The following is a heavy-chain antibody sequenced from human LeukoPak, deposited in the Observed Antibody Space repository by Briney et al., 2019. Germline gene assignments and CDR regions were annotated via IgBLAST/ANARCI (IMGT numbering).Heavy chain of an antibody. CDR2: ISYDGSNK. CDR1: GFTFSSYG. V-gene: IGHV3-30*18. J-gene: IGHJ4*02. Sequence: GGSLRLSCAASGFTFSSYGMHWVRQAPGKGLEWGAVISYDGSNKYYADSVKGRFTISRDNSKNTLYLQMNSLRAEDTAVYYCAKSGSGLYYFDYWGQGTLVTVSS. CDR3: AKSGSGLYYFDY. D-gene: IGHD6-19*01.